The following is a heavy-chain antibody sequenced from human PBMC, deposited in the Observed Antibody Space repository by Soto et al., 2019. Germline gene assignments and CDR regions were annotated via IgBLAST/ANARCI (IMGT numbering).Heavy chain of an antibody. CDR3: AREVYYVFWSGFNTNPYYFDD. J-gene: IGHJ4*02. D-gene: IGHD3-3*01. Sequence: QVQLVESGGGVVQPGRSLRLSCAASGFTFSSHTMHWVRQAPGKGLEWVAGISDDGSNTYYADSVKGRFTISRDNSKNSLYLQMNSLSSEDTAVHHCAREVYYVFWSGFNTNPYYFDDWGQGTLVTVSS. CDR1: GFTFSSHT. V-gene: IGHV3-30-3*01. CDR2: ISDDGSNT.